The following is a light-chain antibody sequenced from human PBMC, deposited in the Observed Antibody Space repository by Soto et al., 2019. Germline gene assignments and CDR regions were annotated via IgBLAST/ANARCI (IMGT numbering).Light chain of an antibody. CDR2: KAS. CDR3: QQYNSFPT. J-gene: IGKJ1*01. V-gene: IGKV1-5*03. CDR1: QSISSW. Sequence: DIQMTQSPSTLSASVGDRVTITCRASQSISSWLAWYQQKPGKAPKLLIYKASSLESGVPSRFSGSGSGTEFTLTISSLPPDYFATYYCQQYNSFPTFGQGTKVE.